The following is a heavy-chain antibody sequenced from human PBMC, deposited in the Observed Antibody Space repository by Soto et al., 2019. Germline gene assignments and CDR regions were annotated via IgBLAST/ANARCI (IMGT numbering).Heavy chain of an antibody. V-gene: IGHV1-3*01. Sequence: ASVKVSCKASGYTFTSYAMHWVRQAPGQRLEWMGWINAGNGNTKYSQKFQGRVTITRDTSASTAYMELSSLRSEDTAVYYCASSLESHYDILTGYSLYYWGQGTLVTVSS. D-gene: IGHD3-9*01. CDR3: ASSLESHYDILTGYSLYY. CDR2: INAGNGNT. CDR1: GYTFTSYA. J-gene: IGHJ4*02.